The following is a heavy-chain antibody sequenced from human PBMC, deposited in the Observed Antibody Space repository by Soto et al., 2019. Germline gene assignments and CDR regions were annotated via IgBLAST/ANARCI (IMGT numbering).Heavy chain of an antibody. Sequence: QVQLVESGGGVVQPGRSLRLSCAASGFTFSSYGMHWVRQAPGKGLEWVAVIWYDGSNKYYADSVKGRFTISSDNCKNTLYLQMNGLRAEDRAVYYCARDAGYNGNDGDAFDIWGQGTMGTVSS. CDR1: GFTFSSYG. CDR2: IWYDGSNK. V-gene: IGHV3-33*01. CDR3: ARDAGYNGNDGDAFDI. D-gene: IGHD1-20*01. J-gene: IGHJ3*02.